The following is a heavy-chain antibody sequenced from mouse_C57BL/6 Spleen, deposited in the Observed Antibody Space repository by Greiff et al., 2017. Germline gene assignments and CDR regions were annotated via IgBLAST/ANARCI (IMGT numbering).Heavy chain of an antibody. V-gene: IGHV3-6*01. CDR1: GYSITSGYY. CDR2: ISYDGSN. CDR3: ARVGVGHFDY. Sequence: EVHLVESGPGLVKPSQSLSLTCSVTGYSITSGYYWNWIRQFPGNKLEWMGYISYDGSNNYNPSLKNRISITRDTSKNQFFLKLNSVTTEDTATYYCARVGVGHFDYWGQGTTLTVSS. D-gene: IGHD1-1*02. J-gene: IGHJ2*01.